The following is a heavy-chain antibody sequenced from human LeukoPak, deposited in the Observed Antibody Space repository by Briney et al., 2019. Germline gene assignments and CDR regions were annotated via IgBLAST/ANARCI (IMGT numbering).Heavy chain of an antibody. V-gene: IGHV1-18*01. Sequence: ASVKVSCKASGYTFTSYGISWVRQAPGQGLERMGWISAYNGNTNYAQKLQGRVTMTTDTSTSTAYMELRSLRSDDTAVYYCARDRAGDPDYSFDQWGQGTLVTVSS. CDR2: ISAYNGNT. CDR3: ARDRAGDPDYSFDQ. D-gene: IGHD4-11*01. CDR1: GYTFTSYG. J-gene: IGHJ4*02.